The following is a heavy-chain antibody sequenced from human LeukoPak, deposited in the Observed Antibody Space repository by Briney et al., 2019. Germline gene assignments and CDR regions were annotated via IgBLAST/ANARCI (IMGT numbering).Heavy chain of an antibody. CDR3: ARSTMVRGDLLDY. Sequence: SETLSLTCTVSGDSISSYYWSWIRQPPGKRLEWIGYIYYSGSTNYNPSLKSRLTISLDTSKNQFSLKLSSVTAADTAVYYCARSTMVRGDLLDYWGQGTLVTVSS. J-gene: IGHJ4*02. D-gene: IGHD3-10*01. CDR2: IYYSGST. CDR1: GDSISSYY. V-gene: IGHV4-59*08.